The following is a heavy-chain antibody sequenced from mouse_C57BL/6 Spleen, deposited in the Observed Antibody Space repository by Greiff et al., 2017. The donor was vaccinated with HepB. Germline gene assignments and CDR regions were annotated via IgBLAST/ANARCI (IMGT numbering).Heavy chain of an antibody. CDR2: ISYDGSN. CDR1: GYSITSGYY. Sequence: EVQLQQSGPGLVKPSQSLSLTCSVTGYSITSGYYWNWIRQFPGNKLEWMGYISYDGSNNYNPSLKNRISITRDTSKNQFFLKLNSVTTEDTATYYCARDPSYYYGSAMDYWGQGTSVTVSS. V-gene: IGHV3-6*01. D-gene: IGHD1-1*01. J-gene: IGHJ4*01. CDR3: ARDPSYYYGSAMDY.